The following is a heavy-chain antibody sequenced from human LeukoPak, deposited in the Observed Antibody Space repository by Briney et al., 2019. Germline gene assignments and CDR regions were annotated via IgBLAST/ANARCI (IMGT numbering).Heavy chain of an antibody. V-gene: IGHV3-23*01. CDR2: ISGSGGST. CDR3: ARSVAVAGDAFDI. CDR1: GFTFSSYA. D-gene: IGHD6-19*01. J-gene: IGHJ3*02. Sequence: GGSLRLSCAASGFTFSSYAMSWVRQAPGKGLEWVSAISGSGGSTYYADSVKGRFTISRDNSKNTLYLQMNSLRAEDTAVYYCARSVAVAGDAFDIWGQGTMVTVSS.